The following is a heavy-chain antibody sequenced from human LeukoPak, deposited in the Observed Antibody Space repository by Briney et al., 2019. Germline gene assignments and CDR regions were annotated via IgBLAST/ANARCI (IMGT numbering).Heavy chain of an antibody. CDR3: ARDHVVDGLVFDY. Sequence: PGGSLRLTCAAAGFTFRSHWMSWIRQAPGKGLEWVANTNQDGSDKQYVDSVKGRFTISRDNAKNSLYLQMDSLRAEDTGLYYCARDHVVDGLVFDYWGQGALVTVSS. D-gene: IGHD2-15*01. V-gene: IGHV3-7*01. CDR1: GFTFRSHW. J-gene: IGHJ4*02. CDR2: TNQDGSDK.